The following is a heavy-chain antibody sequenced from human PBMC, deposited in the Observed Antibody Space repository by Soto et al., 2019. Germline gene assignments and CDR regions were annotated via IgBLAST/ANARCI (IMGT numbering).Heavy chain of an antibody. CDR1: GGSISSGDYY. Sequence: QVQLQESGPGLVKPSQTLSLTCTVSGGSISSGDYYWSWIRQHPGKGLEWIGYIYYSGSTYYNPSLKSRVTISVDPSKNQFSLRLSSVTAADTAVYYCARWWSGSRQAFDPWGQGTLVTVSS. J-gene: IGHJ5*02. CDR2: IYYSGST. CDR3: ARWWSGSRQAFDP. D-gene: IGHD3-3*01. V-gene: IGHV4-31*03.